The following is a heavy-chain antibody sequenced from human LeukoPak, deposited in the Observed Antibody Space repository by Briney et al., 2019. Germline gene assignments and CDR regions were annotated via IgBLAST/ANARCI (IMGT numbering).Heavy chain of an antibody. J-gene: IGHJ4*02. CDR1: GFTFSSYA. V-gene: IGHV3-23*01. CDR3: AKDLVLRCFDWLFNSFDY. D-gene: IGHD3-9*01. CDR2: ISGSGGST. Sequence: GGSLRLSCAASGFTFSSYAMSWVRQAPGKGLEWVSAISGSGGSTYYADSVKGRFTISRDNSKNTLYLQMNSLRAEDTAVYYCAKDLVLRCFDWLFNSFDYWGQGTLVTVSS.